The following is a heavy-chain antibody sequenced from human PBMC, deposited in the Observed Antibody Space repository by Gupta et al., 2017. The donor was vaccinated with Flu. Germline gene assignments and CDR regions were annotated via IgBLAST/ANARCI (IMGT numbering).Heavy chain of an antibody. CDR2: ISGTGEST. V-gene: IGHV3-23*01. CDR1: GFTFSSYP. J-gene: IGHJ4*02. CDR3: ARGSTMVRGMHLCDY. Sequence: EVQLLESGGGLVQPGGSLRLSCAASGFTFSSYPMRRVRQAPGKGLEWVVGISGTGESTCDADSVKGHFTISRDNSKNTLYLQINSLRVEDTAIYHCARGSTMVRGMHLCDYWGQGTLVTVSS. D-gene: IGHD3-10*01.